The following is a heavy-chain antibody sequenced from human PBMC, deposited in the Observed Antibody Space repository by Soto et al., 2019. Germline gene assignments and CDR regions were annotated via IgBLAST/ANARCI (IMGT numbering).Heavy chain of an antibody. Sequence: QVQLQESGPGLVKPSQTLSLTCTVSGGSISSGGYYWSWIRQHPGKGLEWIGYIYYSGSTYYNPSLTSRVTISVDTSKNQFSLKLSSVTAADTAVYYCANVWSGYYTGDGWFDPWGQGTLVTVSS. CDR2: IYYSGST. CDR1: GGSISSGGYY. V-gene: IGHV4-31*03. D-gene: IGHD3-3*01. CDR3: ANVWSGYYTGDGWFDP. J-gene: IGHJ5*02.